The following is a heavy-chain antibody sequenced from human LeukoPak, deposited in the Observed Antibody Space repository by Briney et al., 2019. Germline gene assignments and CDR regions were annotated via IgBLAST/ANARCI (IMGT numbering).Heavy chain of an antibody. J-gene: IGHJ5*02. CDR1: GFTFSSYA. CDR3: AKGRGQLLDFWFDT. V-gene: IGHV3-23*01. Sequence: GGSLRLSCAASGFTFSSYAMSWVRQAPGQGLEWVSAISGSGGSTYYADSVKGRFTISRDNSKNTLYLQMNSLRAEDTAVYYCAKGRGQLLDFWFDTWGQGTLVTVSS. D-gene: IGHD2-2*01. CDR2: ISGSGGST.